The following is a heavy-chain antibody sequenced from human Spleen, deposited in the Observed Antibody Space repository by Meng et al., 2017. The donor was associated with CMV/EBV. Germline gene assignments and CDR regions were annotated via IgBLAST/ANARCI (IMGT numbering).Heavy chain of an antibody. V-gene: IGHV3-23*03. CDR3: AKVGV. CDR1: GFTFSSYA. CDR2: IDGGGSRT. Sequence: GESLKISCAASGFTFSSYAMSWVRQAPGKGLEWVSIIDGGGSRTYYVDAVKGRFTMSRDNSKNTFYLQLNSLRAEDTAIYYCAKVGVWGQGTLVTVSS. J-gene: IGHJ4*02.